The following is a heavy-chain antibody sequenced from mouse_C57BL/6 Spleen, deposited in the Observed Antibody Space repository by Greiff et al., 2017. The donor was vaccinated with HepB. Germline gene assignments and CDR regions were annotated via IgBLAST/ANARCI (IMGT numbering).Heavy chain of an antibody. V-gene: IGHV1-4*01. D-gene: IGHD2-1*01. CDR3: ARVGGNYVTAYAMDY. CDR2: INPSSGYT. CDR1: GYTFTSYT. J-gene: IGHJ4*01. Sequence: QVQLQQSGAELARPGASVKMSCKASGYTFTSYTMHWVNQRPGQGLEWIGYINPSSGYTKYNQKFKDKATLTADKSSSKAYMQLSSLTSEDSAVYYCARVGGNYVTAYAMDYWGQGTSVTVSS.